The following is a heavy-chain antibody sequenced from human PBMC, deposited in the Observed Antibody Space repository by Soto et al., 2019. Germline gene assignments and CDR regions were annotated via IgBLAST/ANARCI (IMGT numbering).Heavy chain of an antibody. V-gene: IGHV4-59*01. CDR3: ARCLVQRPGGWGY. Sequence: SETLSLTCTVSGGSISSYYWSWIRQPPGKGLECIGCIYYSGSTDYNPSLRGRVTISVDTSKNQFSLRLSSVSAADTAVYYCARCLVQRPGGWGYWGQGTTVTVSS. CDR2: IYYSGST. D-gene: IGHD3-16*01. J-gene: IGHJ6*02. CDR1: GGSISSYY.